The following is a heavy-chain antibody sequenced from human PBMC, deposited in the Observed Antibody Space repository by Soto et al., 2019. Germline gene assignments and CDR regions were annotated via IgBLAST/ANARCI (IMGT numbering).Heavy chain of an antibody. V-gene: IGHV3-15*07. CDR2: IKSKTDGGTT. J-gene: IGHJ4*02. Sequence: EVQLVESGGGLVKPGGSLRLSCAASGFTFSNAWMNWVRQAPGKGLEWVGRIKSKTDGGTTDYAAPVKGRFTISRDDSKNTLYLQMNSLKTEDTAVYYCIKRELYPYYDFWSGYYSFDYWGQGTLVTVSS. CDR1: GFTFSNAW. D-gene: IGHD3-3*01. CDR3: IKRELYPYYDFWSGYYSFDY.